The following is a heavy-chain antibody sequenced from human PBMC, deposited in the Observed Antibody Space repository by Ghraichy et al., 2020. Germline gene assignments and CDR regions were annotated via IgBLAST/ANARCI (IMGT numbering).Heavy chain of an antibody. CDR1: GGSISSYY. V-gene: IGHV4-59*01. CDR2: IYYSGST. J-gene: IGHJ4*02. Sequence: SETLSLTCTVSGGSISSYYWSWIRQPPGKGLEWIGYIYYSGSTNYNPSLKSRVTISVDTSKNQFSLKLSSVTAADTAVYYCARVRKEETFLDYWGQGTLVTVSS. CDR3: ARVRKEETFLDY.